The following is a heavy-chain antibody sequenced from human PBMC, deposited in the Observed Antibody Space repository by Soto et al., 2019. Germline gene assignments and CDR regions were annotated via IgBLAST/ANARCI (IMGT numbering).Heavy chain of an antibody. CDR3: ARLCHWVRYYYDSSAYTFEDRFDA. D-gene: IGHD3-22*01. CDR2: IYHGGST. CDR1: GYSISSGYY. V-gene: IGHV4-38-2*01. Sequence: SETLSLPCAVSGYSISSGYYWGWLRQPPGKGLEWIGSIYHGGSTYYNQSLNSRVTLSIDMTNNHVSLILNSVTAADTAVYYCARLCHWVRYYYDSSAYTFEDRFDACGQGTLVTVSS. J-gene: IGHJ5*02.